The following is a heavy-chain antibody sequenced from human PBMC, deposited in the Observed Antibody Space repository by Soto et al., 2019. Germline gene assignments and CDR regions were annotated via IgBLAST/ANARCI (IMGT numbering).Heavy chain of an antibody. J-gene: IGHJ3*02. CDR1: GFTFSSYG. Sequence: PVGSLRLSCAASGFTFSSYGFSWVRRAPGKGLEWVSTLSTSGGTYYADSVKGRFTISRDNSKSTLYLQMNSLRAEDTAVYYCAKKSAKSGYSAFDIWGQGTMVTVSS. V-gene: IGHV3-23*01. D-gene: IGHD3-22*01. CDR2: LSTSGGT. CDR3: AKKSAKSGYSAFDI.